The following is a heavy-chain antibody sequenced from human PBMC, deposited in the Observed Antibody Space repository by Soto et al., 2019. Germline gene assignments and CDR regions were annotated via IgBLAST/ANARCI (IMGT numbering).Heavy chain of an antibody. V-gene: IGHV3-23*01. CDR2: ISASGSNG. CDR3: AKGDSDYYFDS. Sequence: PXVCLRLTCAACGFSFSTCVMAWVRQAPGRGLEWVSGISASGSNGFYTDSVKGRFIISRDNSKNTLYLQMNSLRVDDTALYFCAKGDSDYYFDSLGQGTLVTVSS. D-gene: IGHD4-4*01. CDR1: GFSFSTCV. J-gene: IGHJ4*02.